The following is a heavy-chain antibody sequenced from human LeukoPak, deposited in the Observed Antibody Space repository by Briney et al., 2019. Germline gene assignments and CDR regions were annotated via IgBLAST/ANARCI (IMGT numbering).Heavy chain of an antibody. V-gene: IGHV1-3*01. Sequence: ASVKVSCKASGYTFTSYAMHWVRQAPGQKLEWMGWINAGNGNTKYSQKFQGRVTITRDTSASTAYMELSSLRSEDTAVYYCARLAYYYDSSGLYHGALDIWGQGTMVTVSS. J-gene: IGHJ3*02. CDR3: ARLAYYYDSSGLYHGALDI. CDR2: INAGNGNT. D-gene: IGHD3-22*01. CDR1: GYTFTSYA.